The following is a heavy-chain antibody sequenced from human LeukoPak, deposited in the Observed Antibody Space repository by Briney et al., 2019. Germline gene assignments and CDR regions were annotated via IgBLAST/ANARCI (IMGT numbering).Heavy chain of an antibody. J-gene: IGHJ6*04. CDR2: INHSGST. V-gene: IGHV4-34*01. D-gene: IGHD2-15*01. CDR1: GGSFSGYY. CDR3: ARVARYCSGGSCYFSGMDV. Sequence: SETLSLTWAVYGGSFSGYYWSWIRQPPGKGLEWIGEINHSGSTNYNPSLKSRVTISVDTSKNQFSLKLSSVTAADTAVYYCARVARYCSGGSCYFSGMDVWGKGTTVTVSS.